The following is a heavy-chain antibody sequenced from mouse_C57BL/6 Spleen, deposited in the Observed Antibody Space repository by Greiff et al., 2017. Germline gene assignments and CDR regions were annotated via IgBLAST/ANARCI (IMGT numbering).Heavy chain of an antibody. Sequence: QVQLQQPGAELVKPGASVKMSCKASGYTFTSYWITWVKQRPGQGLEWIGDIYPGSGSTNYNEKFKSKATLTVDTSSSTAYMQLRHLSSEDSAVYYCARYDYDADMDYWGQGTSVTVSS. V-gene: IGHV1-55*01. CDR3: ARYDYDADMDY. J-gene: IGHJ4*01. D-gene: IGHD2-4*01. CDR1: GYTFTSYW. CDR2: IYPGSGST.